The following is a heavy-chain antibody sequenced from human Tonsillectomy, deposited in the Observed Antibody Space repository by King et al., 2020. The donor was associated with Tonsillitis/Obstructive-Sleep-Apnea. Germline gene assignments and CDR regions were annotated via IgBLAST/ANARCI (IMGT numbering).Heavy chain of an antibody. CDR3: ARASPDFRGGYCYYYMDV. Sequence: QLVQSGAEVKKPGASVKVSCKASGYTFTSYGISWVRQAPGQGLEWMGWISAYNGNTNYAQKLQGRVTMTTDTSTSTAYMELRSLRSDDTAVYYCARASPDFRGGYCYYYMDVWGKGTTVTVSS. V-gene: IGHV1-18*01. J-gene: IGHJ6*03. CDR1: GYTFTSYG. D-gene: IGHD3-10*01. CDR2: ISAYNGNT.